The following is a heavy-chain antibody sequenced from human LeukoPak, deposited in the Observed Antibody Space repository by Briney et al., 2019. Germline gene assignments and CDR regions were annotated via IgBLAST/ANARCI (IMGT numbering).Heavy chain of an antibody. J-gene: IGHJ6*02. V-gene: IGHV3-7*03. CDR1: GFTFSSYW. CDR3: AKDRHSSSWSRGMDV. CDR2: IKQDGSEK. Sequence: PGGSLRLSCAASGFTFSSYWMSWVRQAPGKGLEWVANIKQDGSEKYYVDSVKGRFTISRDNAKNSLYLQMNSLRAEDTAVYYCAKDRHSSSWSRGMDVWGQGTTVTVSS. D-gene: IGHD6-13*01.